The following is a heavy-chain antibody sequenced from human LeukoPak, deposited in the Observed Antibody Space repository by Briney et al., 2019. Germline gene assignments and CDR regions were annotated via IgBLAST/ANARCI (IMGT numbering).Heavy chain of an antibody. D-gene: IGHD3/OR15-3a*01. CDR1: GFTVSSNY. Sequence: GGSLRLSCAASGFTVSSNYMSWVRQAPGKGLEWVSYISSSSGNIYYADSVRGRFTISRDNARDSLYLQMNSLRAEDTALYYCSRDLGTGRPHDFWGQGTLVTVSS. J-gene: IGHJ4*02. CDR2: ISSSSGNI. V-gene: IGHV3-48*04. CDR3: SRDLGTGRPHDF.